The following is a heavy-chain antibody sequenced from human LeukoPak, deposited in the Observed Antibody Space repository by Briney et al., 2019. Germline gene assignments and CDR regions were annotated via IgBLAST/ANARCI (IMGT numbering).Heavy chain of an antibody. CDR1: GGSISSYY. D-gene: IGHD3-9*01. CDR2: IYYSGST. J-gene: IGHJ6*02. CDR3: ARAVAIFWPWDV. V-gene: IGHV4-59*08. Sequence: SETLSLTCTVSGGSISSYYWSWIRQPPGKGLEWIGYIYYSGSTNYNPSLKSRVTISVDTSKNQFSLKLSSVTAADTAVYYCARAVAIFWPWDVWAKGPRSPAP.